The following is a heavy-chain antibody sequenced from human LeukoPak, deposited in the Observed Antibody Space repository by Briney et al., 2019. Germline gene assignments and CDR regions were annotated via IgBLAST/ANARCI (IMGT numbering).Heavy chain of an antibody. CDR3: AKDQLGEELLGDY. D-gene: IGHD1-26*01. CDR2: IRYDGSNK. J-gene: IGHJ4*02. CDR1: GFTFSSYV. V-gene: IGHV3-30*02. Sequence: GGSLRLSCAASGFTFSSYVLHWVRPAPAKGLEWVAFIRYDGSNKYYADSVKGRFTISRDNSKNTLYLQMNSLRAEDTAVYYCAKDQLGEELLGDYWGQGTLVTVSS.